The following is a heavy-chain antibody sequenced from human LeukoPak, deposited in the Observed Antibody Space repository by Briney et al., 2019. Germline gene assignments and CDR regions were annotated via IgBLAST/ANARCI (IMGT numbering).Heavy chain of an antibody. Sequence: SVKVSCKASGGTFSSYAISWVRQAPGQGLEWMGGIIPIFGTANYAQKFQGRVTITADKSTSTAYMELSSLRSEDTAVYYCARDYYAYYYDSSGYYYGTDYWGQGTLVTVSS. D-gene: IGHD3-22*01. V-gene: IGHV1-69*06. J-gene: IGHJ4*02. CDR2: IIPIFGTA. CDR1: GGTFSSYA. CDR3: ARDYYAYYYDSSGYYYGTDY.